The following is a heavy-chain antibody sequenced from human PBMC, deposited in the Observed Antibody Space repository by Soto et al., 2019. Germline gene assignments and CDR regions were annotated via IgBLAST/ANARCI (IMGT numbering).Heavy chain of an antibody. J-gene: IGHJ5*02. Sequence: QVQLVQSGAEVKKPGSSVKVSCKASGGTFSSYAISWERQAPGQGLEWMGEIIPIFGTAHYAQKFQGRVTMTADDSTSTAYMELSRLRSEDTAVYYCARDRVPTSGYYPYWFDPWGQGTLVTVSS. V-gene: IGHV1-69*12. D-gene: IGHD3-22*01. CDR2: IIPIFGTA. CDR3: ARDRVPTSGYYPYWFDP. CDR1: GGTFSSYA.